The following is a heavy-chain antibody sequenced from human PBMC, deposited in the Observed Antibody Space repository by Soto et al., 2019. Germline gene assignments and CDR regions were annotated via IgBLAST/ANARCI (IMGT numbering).Heavy chain of an antibody. V-gene: IGHV4-30-2*01. J-gene: IGHJ5*02. CDR2: IYHSGST. D-gene: IGHD3-10*01. CDR1: GGSISSGGYS. Sequence: SETLSLTFAVSGGSISSGGYSWSWIRQPPGKGLEWIGYIYHSGSTNYNPSLKSRVTISVDTSKNQFSLKLSSVTAADTAVYYCASFPRITMVRGVITWGQGTLVTVSS. CDR3: ASFPRITMVRGVIT.